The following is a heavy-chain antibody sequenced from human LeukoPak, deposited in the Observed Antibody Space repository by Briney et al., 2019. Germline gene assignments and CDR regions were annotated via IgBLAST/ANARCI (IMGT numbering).Heavy chain of an antibody. Sequence: GRSLRLSCAASGFTFSSYAMHWVRQAPGKGLEWVAVISYDGSNKYYADSVKGRFTISRDNSKNTLYLQMNSLRAEDTAVYYCARSGDSSGFDIWGQGTMVTVSS. D-gene: IGHD3-22*01. V-gene: IGHV3-30-3*01. J-gene: IGHJ3*02. CDR3: ARSGDSSGFDI. CDR1: GFTFSSYA. CDR2: ISYDGSNK.